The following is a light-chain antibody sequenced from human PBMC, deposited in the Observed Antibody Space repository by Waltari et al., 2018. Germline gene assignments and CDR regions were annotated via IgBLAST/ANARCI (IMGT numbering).Light chain of an antibody. CDR1: QSVSSS. V-gene: IGKV3-15*01. CDR2: GAS. CDR3: QQYNIWPPGS. J-gene: IGKJ3*01. Sequence: EIVMTQSPATLSVSPRERATLSCRASQSVSSSLAWYQQKAGQAPRLLIYGASVRATDVPARFSGSGSGTEFSLTISSLQSEDFAVYYCQQYNIWPPGSFGPGTKV.